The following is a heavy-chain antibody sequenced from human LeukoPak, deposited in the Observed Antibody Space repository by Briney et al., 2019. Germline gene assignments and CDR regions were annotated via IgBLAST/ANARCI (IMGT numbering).Heavy chain of an antibody. CDR2: VSVDGGST. Sequence: GGSLRRSCAASGFTIDDYAMHWVRQAQGQGLEWVSLVSVDGGSTYYADSVKGRFTISRDNSKNSLYLQMSSLRTENTALYYCAKDGSHSSGWYNYWGQGTLVTVSS. CDR3: AKDGSHSSGWYNY. J-gene: IGHJ4*02. V-gene: IGHV3-43*02. CDR1: GFTIDDYA. D-gene: IGHD6-19*01.